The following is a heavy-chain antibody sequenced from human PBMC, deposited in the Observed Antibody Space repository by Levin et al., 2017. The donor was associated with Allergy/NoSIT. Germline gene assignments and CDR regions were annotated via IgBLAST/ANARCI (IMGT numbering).Heavy chain of an antibody. CDR1: GFTFSDYN. D-gene: IGHD4-17*01. V-gene: IGHV3-21*01. Sequence: GGSLRLSCAASGFTFSDYNMNWVRQAPGKGLEWVASIGSSSSYRYYADSVKGRFTISRDNAKKSVHLQMNSLRAEDTAVYYCARAGATVTTPGTWYYHGIDVWRQGTTVTVSS. J-gene: IGHJ6*02. CDR3: ARAGATVTTPGTWYYHGIDV. CDR2: IGSSSSYR.